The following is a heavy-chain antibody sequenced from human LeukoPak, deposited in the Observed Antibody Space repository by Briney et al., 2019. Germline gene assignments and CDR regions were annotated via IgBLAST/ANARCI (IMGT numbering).Heavy chain of an antibody. J-gene: IGHJ4*02. CDR3: ARRAQRYSSGWYPSYYFDY. D-gene: IGHD6-19*01. V-gene: IGHV4-39*01. CDR2: IYYSGST. CDR1: GGSISSSSYY. Sequence: SETLSLTCTVSGGSISSSSYYWGWIRQPPGKGLEWIGSIYYSGSTYYNPSLKSRVTISVDTSKNQLSLKLSSVTAADTAVYYCARRAQRYSSGWYPSYYFDYWGQGTLVTVSS.